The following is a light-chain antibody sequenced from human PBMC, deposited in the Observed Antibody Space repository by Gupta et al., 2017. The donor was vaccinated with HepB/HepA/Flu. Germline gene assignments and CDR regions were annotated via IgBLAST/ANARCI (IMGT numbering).Light chain of an antibody. J-gene: IGKJ1*01. CDR1: QSISSW. CDR2: KAS. Sequence: DIQMTPSPSTLSASVGDRVTITCRASQSISSWLAWYQQKPGKAPKLLIYKASSLESGVPSRFSGSGSGTEFTLTISSRQPDDFASYYCQQYNYYSSRTFGQGTKVEIK. V-gene: IGKV1-5*03. CDR3: QQYNYYSSRT.